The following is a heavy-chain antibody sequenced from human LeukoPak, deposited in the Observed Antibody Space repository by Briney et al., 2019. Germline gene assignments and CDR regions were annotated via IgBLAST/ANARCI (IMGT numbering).Heavy chain of an antibody. CDR2: IYHKSGGK. CDR1: GYTFTGND. Sequence: AXVKVSCKASGYTFTGNDVHWLRQAPGQGIEWMGWIYHKSGGKKYAQKFEERVTMKSDRSIRKAYMELSALRSDDTAVYFCAREVGIVSFNLWGRGTLVTVSS. V-gene: IGHV1-2*02. D-gene: IGHD1-26*01. J-gene: IGHJ2*01. CDR3: AREVGIVSFNL.